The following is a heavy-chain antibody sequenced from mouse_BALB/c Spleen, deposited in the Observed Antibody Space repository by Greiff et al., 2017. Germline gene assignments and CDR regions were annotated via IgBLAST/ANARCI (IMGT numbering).Heavy chain of an antibody. D-gene: IGHD4-1*01. CDR1: GDSITSGY. CDR3: ARAGRNWYYFDY. Sequence: EVKLVESGPSLVKPSQTLSLTCSVTGDSITSGYWNWIRKFPGNKLEYMGYISYSGSTYYNPSLKSRISITRDTSKNQYYLQLNSVTTEDTATYYCARAGRNWYYFDYWGQGTTLTVSS. J-gene: IGHJ2*01. V-gene: IGHV3-8*02. CDR2: ISYSGST.